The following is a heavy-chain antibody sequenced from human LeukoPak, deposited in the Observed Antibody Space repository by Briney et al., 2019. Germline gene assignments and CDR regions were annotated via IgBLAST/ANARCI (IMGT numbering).Heavy chain of an antibody. CDR1: GGSISSGDYY. J-gene: IGHJ5*02. CDR2: IYYSGST. D-gene: IGHD2-15*01. V-gene: IGHV4-30-4*01. Sequence: PSETLSLTCTISGGSISSGDYYWSWIRQPPGKGLEWIGYIYYSGSTYYNPSLKSRVTISVDTSKNQFSLKLSSVTAADTAVYYCAREIPVHCSGGSCYGWFDPWGQGTLVTVSS. CDR3: AREIPVHCSGGSCYGWFDP.